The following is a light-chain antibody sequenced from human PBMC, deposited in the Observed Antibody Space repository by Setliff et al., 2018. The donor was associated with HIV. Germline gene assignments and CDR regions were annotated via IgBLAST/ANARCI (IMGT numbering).Light chain of an antibody. CDR2: DVS. CDR3: CSYAGSYTYV. CDR1: SSDVDAYDY. Sequence: QSVLTQPRSMSGSPGQSVTISCTGTSSDVDAYDYVSWYQHHPGKAPKLLIYDVSERPSGVPDRFSGSKSGNTASLTISGLQAEDEADYYCCSYAGSYTYVFGTGTKATVL. V-gene: IGLV2-11*01. J-gene: IGLJ1*01.